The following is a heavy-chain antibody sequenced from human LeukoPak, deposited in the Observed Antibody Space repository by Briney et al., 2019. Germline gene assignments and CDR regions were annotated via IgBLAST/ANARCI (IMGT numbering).Heavy chain of an antibody. CDR2: ISSSGSYI. CDR1: GFTFSTYS. V-gene: IGHV3-21*01. J-gene: IGHJ4*02. Sequence: TGGSLRLSCAASGFTFSTYSMNWVRRAPGKGLEWVSSISSSGSYIYYADSVKGRFTISRDNAKNSLYLQMNSLRAEDTAVYYCARDRGGSGWYDYWGQGTLVTVSS. D-gene: IGHD6-19*01. CDR3: ARDRGGSGWYDY.